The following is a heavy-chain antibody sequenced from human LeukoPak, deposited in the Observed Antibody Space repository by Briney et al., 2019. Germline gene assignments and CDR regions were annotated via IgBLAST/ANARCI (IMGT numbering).Heavy chain of an antibody. V-gene: IGHV4-59*01. Sequence: SETLSLTCTVSGGSISSYCWTWIRQPPGKGLEWIGYISYSGSTNYNPSLKSRVTISVDTSKNQFSLKLTSVTAADTAVYYCARTRPYDGRPDYWGQGTLVTVSS. J-gene: IGHJ4*02. CDR3: ARTRPYDGRPDY. CDR1: GGSISSYC. CDR2: ISYSGST. D-gene: IGHD3-3*01.